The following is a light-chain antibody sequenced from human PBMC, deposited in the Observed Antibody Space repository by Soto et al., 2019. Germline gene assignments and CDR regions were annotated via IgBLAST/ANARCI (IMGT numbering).Light chain of an antibody. J-gene: IGLJ2*01. V-gene: IGLV2-14*03. Sequence: QSALSQPVSVSGSPGQSITISCTGTSSDVGGYNYVSWYQQHPGKAPKLMIYDVSNRPSGVSNRFSGSKSGNTASLTISGLQAEDEADYYCSSYAGSTTLIFGGGTKLTVL. CDR3: SSYAGSTTLI. CDR2: DVS. CDR1: SSDVGGYNY.